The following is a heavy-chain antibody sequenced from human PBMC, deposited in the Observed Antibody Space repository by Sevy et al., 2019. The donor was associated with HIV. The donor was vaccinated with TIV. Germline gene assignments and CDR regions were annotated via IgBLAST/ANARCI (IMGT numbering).Heavy chain of an antibody. V-gene: IGHV3-23*01. CDR1: GFTFSSQA. CDR3: AIEGTHRRRDY. CDR2: ISASGDHT. J-gene: IGHJ4*02. Sequence: GGSLRLSCAASGFTFSSQAMSWVRQSPGKGQKWVSIISASGDHTYYADSVKGRFTISRDNSKNTLYLQMNGLRAEDTAEYYCAIEGTHRRRDYGGRGTLVTVSS.